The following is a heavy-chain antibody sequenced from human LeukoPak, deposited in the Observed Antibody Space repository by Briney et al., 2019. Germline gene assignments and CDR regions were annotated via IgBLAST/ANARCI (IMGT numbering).Heavy chain of an antibody. Sequence: PSETLSLTCTVSGGSISSGSYYWSWIRQPAGKGLEWIGRIYTSGSTNYNPSLKSRVTISVDTSKNQFSLKLSSVTAADTAVYYCARSPRHRIFDYWGQGTLVTVSS. CDR2: IYTSGST. J-gene: IGHJ4*02. D-gene: IGHD1-14*01. V-gene: IGHV4-61*02. CDR3: ARSPRHRIFDY. CDR1: GGSISSGSYY.